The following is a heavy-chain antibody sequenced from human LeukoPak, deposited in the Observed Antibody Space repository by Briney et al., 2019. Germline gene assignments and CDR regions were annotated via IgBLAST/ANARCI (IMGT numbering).Heavy chain of an antibody. CDR1: GYTFTKYG. CDR3: ARESGSDAFDI. CDR2: ISAYNGDI. Sequence: ASVKVSCKATGYTFTKYGVSWERHAPGQGPEWMGWISAYNGDIKYAQRGKGRVTMTTDTSTSTVYMELRSLRSDDAAVYYCARESGSDAFDIWGQGTMVTVSS. V-gene: IGHV1-18*01. J-gene: IGHJ3*02.